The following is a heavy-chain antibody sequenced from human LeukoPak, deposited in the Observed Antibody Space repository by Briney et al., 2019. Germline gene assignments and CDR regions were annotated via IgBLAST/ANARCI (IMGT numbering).Heavy chain of an antibody. CDR3: ARGGLQRGDYFDY. CDR1: GFTFSSYW. J-gene: IGHJ4*02. CDR2: IKQDGSEK. D-gene: IGHD5-24*01. V-gene: IGHV3-7*01. Sequence: PGGSLRLSCAAYGFTFSSYWMSWVRQAPGKGLEWVANIKQDGSEKYYVDSVKGRFTISRDNAKNSLYLQMNSLRAEDTAVYYCARGGLQRGDYFDYWGQGTLVTVSS.